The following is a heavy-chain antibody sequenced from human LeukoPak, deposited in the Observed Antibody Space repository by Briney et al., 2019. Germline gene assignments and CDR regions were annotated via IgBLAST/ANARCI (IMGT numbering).Heavy chain of an antibody. CDR1: GFTFSRYG. J-gene: IGHJ5*02. D-gene: IGHD3-10*01. Sequence: GGSLRLSCAASGFTFSRYGMHWVRQAPGKGLEWVAFIRYDESTKYYADSVKGRFTVSRDNSKNTLYLQMNSLTADDTAVYYCARALTYYYGSGSYEWFDPWGQGTLVTVSS. V-gene: IGHV3-30*02. CDR3: ARALTYYYGSGSYEWFDP. CDR2: IRYDESTK.